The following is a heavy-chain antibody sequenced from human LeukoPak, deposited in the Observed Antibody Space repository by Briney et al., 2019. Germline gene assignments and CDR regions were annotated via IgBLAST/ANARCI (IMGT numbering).Heavy chain of an antibody. D-gene: IGHD6-19*01. J-gene: IGHJ4*02. CDR1: GFTFSRCA. V-gene: IGHV3-23*01. CDR3: AARPPIVVAGPFDY. CDR2: ISQIGDNT. Sequence: GGSLTLSCAASGFTFSRCAMGWVRQPPGKGLEWVSTISQIGDNTYSPDSVKGRFTIFRDSSKNKLFLQMNSLRAEDTAVYYCAARPPIVVAGPFDYWGQGTLVTVSS.